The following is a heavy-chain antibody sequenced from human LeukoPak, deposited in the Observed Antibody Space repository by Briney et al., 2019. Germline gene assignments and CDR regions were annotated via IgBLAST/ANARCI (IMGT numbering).Heavy chain of an antibody. Sequence: GRSLRHSCAVSGFSFRDFGFHWVRQAPGKGLEWVAVTWVDGSQRYYADSVKGRFTISRDNSKNTLYLEMNSLRVEDTAVYYCAKWGGTRQFYFGYWGKGALVTVS. J-gene: IGHJ4*02. CDR3: AKWGGTRQFYFGY. CDR1: GFSFRDFG. D-gene: IGHD3-10*01. V-gene: IGHV3-33*06. CDR2: TWVDGSQR.